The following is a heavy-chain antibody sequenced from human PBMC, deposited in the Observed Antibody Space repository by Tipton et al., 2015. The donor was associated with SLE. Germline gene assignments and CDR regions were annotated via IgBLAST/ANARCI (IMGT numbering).Heavy chain of an antibody. CDR3: ARGSDRSGYFGAFDI. CDR2: IYYSGST. CDR1: GGSLSGYY. Sequence: TLSLTCAVYGGSLSGYYWSWIRQPPKKGLEWIGYIYYSGSTYYNPSLKSRVTMSRDTSTNQFSLNLNSVTAADTAVYYCARGSDRSGYFGAFDIWGLGAMVTVSS. D-gene: IGHD3-22*01. V-gene: IGHV4-59*01. J-gene: IGHJ3*02.